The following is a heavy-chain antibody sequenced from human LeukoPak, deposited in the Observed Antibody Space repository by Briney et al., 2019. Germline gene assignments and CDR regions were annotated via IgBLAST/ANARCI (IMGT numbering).Heavy chain of an antibody. V-gene: IGHV3-30*04. CDR3: ARDDYGFDP. J-gene: IGHJ5*02. CDR1: GFTFRNYG. CDR2: ISYDGSTE. Sequence: PGGTLRLSCAASGFTFRNYGVHWVRQAPGRGLEWVALISYDGSTEYNAESVKGRFTISRDNSKNTLYLQMNSLRPEDTAVYYCARDDYGFDPWGQGTLVTVSS. D-gene: IGHD4/OR15-4a*01.